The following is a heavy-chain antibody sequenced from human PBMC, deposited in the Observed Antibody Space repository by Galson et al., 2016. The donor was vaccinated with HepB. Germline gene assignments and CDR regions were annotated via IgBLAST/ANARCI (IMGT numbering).Heavy chain of an antibody. Sequence: SLRLSCAASGFTFSNYSMNWVRQAPGEGLEWVSSISSSNTYIYYADSVKGRFTISRDNAKNSLYLQMSSLRVEDTAVYYCAREPPYCSSTSCQIDYWGQGTLVTVSS. V-gene: IGHV3-21*01. J-gene: IGHJ4*02. CDR3: AREPPYCSSTSCQIDY. D-gene: IGHD2-2*01. CDR2: ISSSNTYI. CDR1: GFTFSNYS.